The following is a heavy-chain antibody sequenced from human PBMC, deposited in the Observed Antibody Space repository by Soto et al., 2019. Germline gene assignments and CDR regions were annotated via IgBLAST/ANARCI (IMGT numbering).Heavy chain of an antibody. CDR3: ARQRPTYYYDSSGYYGAFDI. V-gene: IGHV5-51*01. D-gene: IGHD3-22*01. CDR2: IYPGDSDT. CDR1: GYSFTSYW. J-gene: IGHJ3*02. Sequence: GESLKISCKGSGYSFTSYWIGWVRQMPGKGLEWMGIIYPGDSDTRYSPSFQGQVTISADKSISTAYLQWSSLKASDTAMYYCARQRPTYYYDSSGYYGAFDIWGQGTMVTVSS.